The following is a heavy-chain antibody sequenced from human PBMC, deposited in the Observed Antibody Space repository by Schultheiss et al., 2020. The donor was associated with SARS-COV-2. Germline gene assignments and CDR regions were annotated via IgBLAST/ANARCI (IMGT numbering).Heavy chain of an antibody. V-gene: IGHV4-61*08. CDR1: GGSISSGGYS. J-gene: IGHJ2*01. Sequence: SETLSLTCAVSGGSISSGGYSWSWIRQPPGKGLEWIGYIYYSGSTNYNPSLKSRVTISVDTSKNQFSLKLSAVTAADTAVYYCARLPGGSYWHFDLWGRGTLVTVSS. D-gene: IGHD2-15*01. CDR2: IYYSGST. CDR3: ARLPGGSYWHFDL.